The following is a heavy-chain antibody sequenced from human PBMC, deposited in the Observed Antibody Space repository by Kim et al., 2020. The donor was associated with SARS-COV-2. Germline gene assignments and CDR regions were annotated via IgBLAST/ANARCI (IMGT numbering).Heavy chain of an antibody. Sequence: GSEKAYVDAVKGRFTISRDNAKTSLYMQMSSRRAEDTAVYYCARGLGLGYWGQGTLVTVSS. D-gene: IGHD3-22*01. CDR3: ARGLGLGY. J-gene: IGHJ4*02. CDR2: GSEK. V-gene: IGHV3-7*04.